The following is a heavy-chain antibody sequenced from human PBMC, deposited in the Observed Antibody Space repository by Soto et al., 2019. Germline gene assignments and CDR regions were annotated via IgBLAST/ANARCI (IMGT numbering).Heavy chain of an antibody. Sequence: QVQLQESGPGLVKPSETLSLTCTVSGGSISSYYWSWIRQPPGKGLEWIGYIYYSGSTNYNPSLKRRVTISVDTSKNHFSLKLSSVTAADTAVYYCARRVVITQRNEAFDIWGQGTMVTVSS. CDR3: ARRVVITQRNEAFDI. J-gene: IGHJ3*02. V-gene: IGHV4-59*08. CDR2: IYYSGST. CDR1: GGSISSYY. D-gene: IGHD3-22*01.